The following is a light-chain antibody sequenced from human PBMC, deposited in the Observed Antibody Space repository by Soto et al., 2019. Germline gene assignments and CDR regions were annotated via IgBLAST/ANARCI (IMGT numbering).Light chain of an antibody. V-gene: IGLV4-69*01. CDR3: QTWGTGIVI. CDR1: SGHSNYA. CDR2: LNRDGSH. J-gene: IGLJ2*01. Sequence: QPVLTQSPSASASLGASVKLTCTLSSGHSNYAIAWPQQQPEKGPRYLMKLNRDGSHSKGDGIPNRFSGSSSGAERYLTISSLQSEDEADYYCQTWGTGIVIFGGGTQLTVL.